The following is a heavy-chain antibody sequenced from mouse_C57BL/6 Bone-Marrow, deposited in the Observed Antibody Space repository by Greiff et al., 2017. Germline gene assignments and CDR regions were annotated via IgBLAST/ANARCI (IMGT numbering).Heavy chain of an antibody. CDR3: GRWVLRGVDY. Sequence: QVTLKVSGPGILQSSQTLSLTCSFSGFSLSTSGMGVSWIRQPSGKGLEWLAHIYWDDDKRYNPSLKSRLTISKDTSRNQGFLKITRGDTADTATIHCGRWVLRGVDYWGQGTTLTVSS. V-gene: IGHV8-12*01. CDR1: GFSLSTSGMG. CDR2: IYWDDDK. D-gene: IGHD2-3*01. J-gene: IGHJ2*01.